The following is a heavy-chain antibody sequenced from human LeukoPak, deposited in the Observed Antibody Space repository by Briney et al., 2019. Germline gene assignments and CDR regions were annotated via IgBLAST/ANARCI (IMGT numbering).Heavy chain of an antibody. J-gene: IGHJ4*02. V-gene: IGHV4-31*03. Sequence: SQTLSLTCTVSGGSISSGGYYWSWIRQHPGKGLEWIGYIYYSGSTYYNPSLKSRVTISVDKSKNQFSLKLSSVTAADTAVYYCARSYDSSGYYYVYWGQGTLVTVSS. CDR3: ARSYDSSGYYYVY. CDR2: IYYSGST. D-gene: IGHD3-22*01. CDR1: GGSISSGGYY.